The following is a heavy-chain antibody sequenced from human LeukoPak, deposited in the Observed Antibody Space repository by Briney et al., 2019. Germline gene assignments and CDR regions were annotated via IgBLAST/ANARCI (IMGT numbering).Heavy chain of an antibody. Sequence: ASVKVSCKASGYTFTNYAISWVRQALGQGLEWMGWISVFSDDTKSAQNLQGRITMTTDTSTSTAYMELRSLRSDDTAVYYCAREGDSSGYFFRPDYWGQGTLVTVSS. D-gene: IGHD3-22*01. V-gene: IGHV1-18*01. CDR2: ISVFSDDT. J-gene: IGHJ4*02. CDR3: AREGDSSGYFFRPDY. CDR1: GYTFTNYA.